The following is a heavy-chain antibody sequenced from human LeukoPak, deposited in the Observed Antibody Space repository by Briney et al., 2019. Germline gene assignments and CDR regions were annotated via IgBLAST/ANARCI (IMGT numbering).Heavy chain of an antibody. CDR2: IDPSDSHI. CDR3: ARQGKGSYRRDFDY. J-gene: IGHJ4*02. Sequence: GESLKISCKGSGYSFTSNWISWVRQMPGKGLEWMGRIDPSDSHINYSPSFQGHVTISVDKSISTAYLQWSSLRASDTAMYYCARQGKGSYRRDFDYWGQGTLVSASS. CDR1: GYSFTSNW. D-gene: IGHD1-26*01. V-gene: IGHV5-10-1*01.